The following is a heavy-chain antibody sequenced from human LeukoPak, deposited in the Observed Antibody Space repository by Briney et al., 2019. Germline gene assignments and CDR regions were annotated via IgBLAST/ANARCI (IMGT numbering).Heavy chain of an antibody. D-gene: IGHD6-19*01. Sequence: GGSPRLSCAVSGFSVSDKYMSWVRQAPGKGLEWVSVFYTGGDKYYAALVKGRFTISRDNSNNMVFLQMNSLTVEDTALYYCAGGQMFTSGGFDNWGQGTLVTVSS. CDR1: GFSVSDKY. V-gene: IGHV3-53*01. J-gene: IGHJ4*02. CDR3: AGGQMFTSGGFDN. CDR2: FYTGGDK.